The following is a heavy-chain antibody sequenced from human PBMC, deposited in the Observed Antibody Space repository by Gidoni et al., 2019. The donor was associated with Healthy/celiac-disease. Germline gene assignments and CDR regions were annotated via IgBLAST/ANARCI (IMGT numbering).Heavy chain of an antibody. J-gene: IGHJ6*02. Sequence: EVQLVESGGGLVQPGRSLRLSCAASGFTFADYAMDWVRQAPGKGLEWVSGISWNSGSIGYADSVKGRFTISRDNAKNSLYLQMNSLRAEDTALYYCAKDQGRGPITIFGVVTMRGMDVWGQGTTVTVSS. CDR2: ISWNSGSI. CDR1: GFTFADYA. V-gene: IGHV3-9*01. CDR3: AKDQGRGPITIFGVVTMRGMDV. D-gene: IGHD3-3*01.